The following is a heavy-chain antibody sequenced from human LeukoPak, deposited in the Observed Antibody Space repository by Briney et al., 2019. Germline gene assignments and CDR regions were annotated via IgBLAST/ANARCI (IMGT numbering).Heavy chain of an antibody. D-gene: IGHD3-3*01. V-gene: IGHV4-30-2*01. CDR2: IYHSGST. CDR3: ARVFTIFGVVIIGYFDY. Sequence: SQTLSLTCAVSGGSISSGGYSWSWIRQPPGKGLEWIGYIYHSGSTYYNPSLKSRVTISVDRSKNQFSLKLSSVTAADTAVYYCARVFTIFGVVIIGYFDYWGQGTLVTVSS. CDR1: GGSISSGGYS. J-gene: IGHJ4*02.